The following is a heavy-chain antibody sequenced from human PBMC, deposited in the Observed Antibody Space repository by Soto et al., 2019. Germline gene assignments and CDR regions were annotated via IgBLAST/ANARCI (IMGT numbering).Heavy chain of an antibody. CDR3: ASLSNLLYSGYVDYYYYGMDV. CDR2: IIPIFGTA. Sequence: SVKVSCKASGGTFSSYAISWVRQAPGQGLEWMGGIIPIFGTANYAQKFQGRVTITADESTSTAYTELSSLRSEDTAVYYCASLSNLLYSGYVDYYYYGMDVWGQGTTVTVSS. D-gene: IGHD5-12*01. V-gene: IGHV1-69*13. J-gene: IGHJ6*02. CDR1: GGTFSSYA.